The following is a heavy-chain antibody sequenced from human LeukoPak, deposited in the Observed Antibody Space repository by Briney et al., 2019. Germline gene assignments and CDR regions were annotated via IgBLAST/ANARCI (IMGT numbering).Heavy chain of an antibody. D-gene: IGHD6-13*01. Sequence: PSETLSLTCTVSGGSISSYYWSWIRQPPGKGLEWIGYIYYSGSTNYNPSLKSRVTISVDTSKNQFSLKLSSVTAADTAVYYCARGRSSWYPYYYYGMDVWGQGTTVTVSS. CDR3: ARGRSSWYPYYYYGMDV. CDR2: IYYSGST. J-gene: IGHJ6*02. V-gene: IGHV4-59*12. CDR1: GGSISSYY.